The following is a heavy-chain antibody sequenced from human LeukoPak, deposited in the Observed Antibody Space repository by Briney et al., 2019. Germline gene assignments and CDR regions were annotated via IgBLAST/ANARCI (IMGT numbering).Heavy chain of an antibody. D-gene: IGHD1-1*01. CDR2: ISYSGST. V-gene: IGHV4-39*07. CDR1: GGSISSSSYF. Sequence: SETLSLTCTVSGGSISSSSYFWGCIRHPPGKGLEWIGSISYSGSTYYNPSLRSRVTILLDTSKNQFSLRLSSVTAADTAVYYCARGVTTPLYYYYHYMDVWGKGTTVTVSS. J-gene: IGHJ6*03. CDR3: ARGVTTPLYYYYHYMDV.